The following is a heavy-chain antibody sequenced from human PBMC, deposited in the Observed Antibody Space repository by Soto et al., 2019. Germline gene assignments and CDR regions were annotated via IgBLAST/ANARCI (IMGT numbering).Heavy chain of an antibody. CDR1: GYTFTSYG. CDR3: ARAPGTWIVVVTAPNYGMYV. V-gene: IGHV1-18*04. CDR2: ISAYNGNT. Sequence: ASVQVSCKASGYTFTSYGISWVRQAPGQGLEWMGWISAYNGNTNYAQELQGRVTMTTDTSTSTAYMELRSLRSDDTAVYYCARAPGTWIVVVTAPNYGMYVWG. J-gene: IGHJ6*02. D-gene: IGHD2-21*02.